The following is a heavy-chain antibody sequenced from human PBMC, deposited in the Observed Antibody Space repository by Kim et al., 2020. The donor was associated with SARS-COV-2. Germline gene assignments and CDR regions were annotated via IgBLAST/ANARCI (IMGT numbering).Heavy chain of an antibody. D-gene: IGHD6-13*01. CDR2: IYYSGST. Sequence: SETLSLTCTVSGDSISSYYWSWIRQPPGKGLEWIGYIYYSGSTNYNPSLKSRVTISVDTSKSQFSLKLSSVTAADTAVYYCARLRGNYYMNVWGKGTTVTVSS. CDR3: ARLRGNYYMNV. J-gene: IGHJ6*03. V-gene: IGHV4-59*08. CDR1: GDSISSYY.